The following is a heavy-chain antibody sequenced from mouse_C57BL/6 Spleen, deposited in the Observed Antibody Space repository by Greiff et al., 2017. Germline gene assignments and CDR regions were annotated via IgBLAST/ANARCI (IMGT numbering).Heavy chain of an antibody. CDR1: GFTFSDYG. J-gene: IGHJ4*01. Sequence: EVMLVASGGGLVKPGGSLKLSCAASGFTFSDYGMHWVRQAPETGLEWVAYISSGSSTIYYADTVKGRFTISRDNAKNTLFLQMTSLRSEDTAMYYCARDYDYDVGYAMDYWGQGTSVTVSS. V-gene: IGHV5-17*01. D-gene: IGHD2-4*01. CDR2: ISSGSSTI. CDR3: ARDYDYDVGYAMDY.